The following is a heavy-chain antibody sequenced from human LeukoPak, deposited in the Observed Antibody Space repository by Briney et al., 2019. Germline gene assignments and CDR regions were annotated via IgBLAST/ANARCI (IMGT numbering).Heavy chain of an antibody. J-gene: IGHJ4*02. V-gene: IGHV3-53*01. Sequence: GGSLILSCDASGFTVSSYYMSWVRQAPGKGLEWVSDLYSGGSTYYADSVKGRFTISRDNSRNTLYLQMNSLRVEDTAVYYCARRGISGYYYDYWGQGALVTVSS. D-gene: IGHD3-22*01. CDR3: ARRGISGYYYDY. CDR2: LYSGGST. CDR1: GFTVSSYY.